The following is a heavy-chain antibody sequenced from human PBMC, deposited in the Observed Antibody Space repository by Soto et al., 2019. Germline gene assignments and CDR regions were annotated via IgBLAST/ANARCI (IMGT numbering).Heavy chain of an antibody. J-gene: IGHJ6*02. Sequence: QVQLVESGGSVVQPGRSLRLSCAASGFTFSSYGMHWVRQAPGKGLEWVAVIWYDGSNKYYADSVKGRFTISRDNSKNTLYLQMNSLRAEDTAVYYCARDGENYGDYYYYYGMDVWGQGTTVTVSS. V-gene: IGHV3-33*01. D-gene: IGHD4-17*01. CDR3: ARDGENYGDYYYYYGMDV. CDR2: IWYDGSNK. CDR1: GFTFSSYG.